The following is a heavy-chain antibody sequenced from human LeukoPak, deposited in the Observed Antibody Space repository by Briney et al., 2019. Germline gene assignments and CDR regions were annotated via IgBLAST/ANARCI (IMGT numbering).Heavy chain of an antibody. CDR3: ARGKVVGRGLNWFDP. Sequence: TSETLCLTCTVSGGSINSSSYYWGWIRQPPVKGVEWIGSIYYSGSTYYNPSLKSRVTISVDTSKNQFSLKLSSVTAADTAVYYCARGKVVGRGLNWFDPWGQGTLVTVSS. CDR2: IYYSGST. CDR1: GGSINSSSYY. J-gene: IGHJ5*02. D-gene: IGHD1-26*01. V-gene: IGHV4-39*07.